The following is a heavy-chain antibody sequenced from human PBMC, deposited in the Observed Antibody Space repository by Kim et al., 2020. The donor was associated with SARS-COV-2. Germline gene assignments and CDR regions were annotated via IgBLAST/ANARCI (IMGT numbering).Heavy chain of an antibody. D-gene: IGHD4-17*01. V-gene: IGHV3-7*01. Sequence: GGSLRLSCAASGFTFSNYWMSWVRQVPGKGLEWVANMRQDGSDEFYVDSVKGRFTISRDNAKNSLYLQMNSLRDEDTAVYYCARDSFVYYVDYGLFDYWGQGTLVTVSS. CDR1: GFTFSNYW. CDR2: MRQDGSDE. CDR3: ARDSFVYYVDYGLFDY. J-gene: IGHJ4*02.